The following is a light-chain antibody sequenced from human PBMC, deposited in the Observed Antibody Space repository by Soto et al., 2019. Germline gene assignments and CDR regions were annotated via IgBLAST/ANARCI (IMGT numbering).Light chain of an antibody. J-gene: IGLJ7*01. V-gene: IGLV2-11*01. Sequence: QSSLTQPRSVSGSPGQSVTISCTGTSSDVGGYNYVSWYQQHPGKAPKLMIYDVSKLPSGVPARFSGSKSGNTASLTISGLQAEDEADYCCCSYAGSYTFVFGGGTQLTVL. CDR2: DVS. CDR3: CSYAGSYTFV. CDR1: SSDVGGYNY.